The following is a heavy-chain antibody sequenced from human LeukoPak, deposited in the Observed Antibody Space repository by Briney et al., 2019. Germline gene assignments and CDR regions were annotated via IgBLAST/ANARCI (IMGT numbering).Heavy chain of an antibody. V-gene: IGHV3-74*01. CDR2: INSDGIST. CDR1: GFTFSDYW. D-gene: IGHD3-22*01. Sequence: GGSLRLSCAASGFTFSDYWMHWVRQAPGKGLVWVSRINSDGISTSYADSVKGRFTISRDNAKNTLNLQMNSLRAEDTAVYYCARDLGQYYDTSDNWFDPWGQGTLVTVSS. J-gene: IGHJ5*02. CDR3: ARDLGQYYDTSDNWFDP.